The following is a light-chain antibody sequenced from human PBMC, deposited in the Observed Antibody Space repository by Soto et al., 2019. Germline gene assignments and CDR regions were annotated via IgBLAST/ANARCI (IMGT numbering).Light chain of an antibody. CDR2: DAS. V-gene: IGKV3-11*01. CDR3: QQRTIRSLT. J-gene: IGKJ4*01. CDR1: QSISKY. Sequence: EIVLTQSPATLSLSPGERATLSCRASQSISKYLSWYQQKPGQAPRLLIYDASNRATGIPARFSGSGSETDFTLTISILEPEDFAVYDCQQRTIRSLTFGGGTKVEIK.